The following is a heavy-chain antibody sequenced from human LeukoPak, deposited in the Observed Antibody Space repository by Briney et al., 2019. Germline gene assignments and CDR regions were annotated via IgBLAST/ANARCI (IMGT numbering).Heavy chain of an antibody. Sequence: SETLSLTCTVSGGSISRGANYWSWIRQPPGRGLEWIGYISHSESAYYSPSLESRITISVDRSKNQFSLKLKSVTAADTAIYYCARDGGTTPNPSHDTFAIWGQGTMVAVSS. CDR2: ISHSESA. CDR3: ARDGGTTPNPSHDTFAI. CDR1: GGSISRGANY. D-gene: IGHD4-11*01. J-gene: IGHJ3*02. V-gene: IGHV4-30-2*01.